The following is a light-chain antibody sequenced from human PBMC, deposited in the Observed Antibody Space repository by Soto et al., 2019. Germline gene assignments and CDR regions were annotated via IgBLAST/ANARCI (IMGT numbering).Light chain of an antibody. V-gene: IGLV1-40*01. CDR3: QSYDNSLSGYV. CDR1: SSNIGAVYD. CDR2: GNT. Sequence: QSVLTQPPSVSGAPGQRVTISCTGSSSNIGAVYDVHWYQHLPGTAPKLLIYGNTNRPSGVPDRFSGSKSGASASLAITGLQAEDDAEYYCQSYDNSLSGYVFGTGTKLTVL. J-gene: IGLJ1*01.